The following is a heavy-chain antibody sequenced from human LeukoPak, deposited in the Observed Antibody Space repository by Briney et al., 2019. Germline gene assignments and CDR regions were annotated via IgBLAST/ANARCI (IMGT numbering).Heavy chain of an antibody. D-gene: IGHD5-24*01. Sequence: ASVKVSCKASGYFTGDYMHCVRQAPGQGLEWMGRINPNSGATNFAQKFQGRVTMTRDTSISTAYMEMSSLISDDTAVYYCARVGVEMATNDAFDIWGQGTMVTISS. V-gene: IGHV1-2*06. CDR3: ARVGVEMATNDAFDI. J-gene: IGHJ3*02. CDR2: INPNSGAT. CDR1: GYFTGDY.